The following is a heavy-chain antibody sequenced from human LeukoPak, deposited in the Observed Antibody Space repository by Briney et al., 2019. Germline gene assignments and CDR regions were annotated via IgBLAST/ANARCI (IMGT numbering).Heavy chain of an antibody. Sequence: SETLSLTCTVSGGSININTYYWRWIRQPPVKGLEGIETIYFSGRTYYNPYLKSRVTKSVDKSKNQFSLKLTALTAAYTAVLYCARDHATILLGYFDYWGQGTLVTVSS. CDR3: ARDHATILLGYFDY. J-gene: IGHJ4*02. CDR2: IYFSGRT. V-gene: IGHV4-39*07. D-gene: IGHD2-2*02. CDR1: GGSININTYY.